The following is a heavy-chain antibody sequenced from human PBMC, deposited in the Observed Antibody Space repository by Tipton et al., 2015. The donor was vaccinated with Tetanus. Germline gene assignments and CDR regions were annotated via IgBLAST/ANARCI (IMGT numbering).Heavy chain of an antibody. J-gene: IGHJ6*02. V-gene: IGHV3-21*01. Sequence: SLRLSCAASKFSFSRHSMNWVRQPPGKGLEWVSSISRGSTYIYYADSVKGRFTISRDNAKNSLYLLMDSLRAEDTAVYYCARDQIVEQATSDHDDGVDVWGQGTLVTVSS. CDR1: KFSFSRHS. D-gene: IGHD3-22*01. CDR3: ARDQIVEQATSDHDDGVDV. CDR2: ISRGSTYI.